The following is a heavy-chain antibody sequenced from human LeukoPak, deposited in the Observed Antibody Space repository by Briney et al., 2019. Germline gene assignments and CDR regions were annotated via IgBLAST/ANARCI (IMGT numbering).Heavy chain of an antibody. CDR1: GFTFSSYG. V-gene: IGHV3-30*03. Sequence: PGGSLRLSCAASGFTFSSYGVHWVRQAPGKGLEWVAVISYDGSHKYYVDSVKGRFTISRDNAKNSLYLQMNSLRAEDTAVYYCARLFEITMIVGGYFDYWGQGTLVTVSS. J-gene: IGHJ4*02. CDR3: ARLFEITMIVGGYFDY. D-gene: IGHD3-22*01. CDR2: ISYDGSHK.